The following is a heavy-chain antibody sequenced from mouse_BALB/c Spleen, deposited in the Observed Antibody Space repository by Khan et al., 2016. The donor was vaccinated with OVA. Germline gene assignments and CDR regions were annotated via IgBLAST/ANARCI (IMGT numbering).Heavy chain of an antibody. V-gene: IGHV1-9*01. CDR1: GYTFSSYW. Sequence: VQLQQSGAELMKPGASVKISCKATGYTFSSYWLEWVKQRPGHGLEWIGEILPGSGSRNYNEKFKGKATFTADISSKTTYMQLSSLTSEDPAVYYCARVNYGSRDYCDYWGQGTTLIVSS. D-gene: IGHD1-1*01. J-gene: IGHJ2*01. CDR2: ILPGSGSR. CDR3: ARVNYGSRDYCDY.